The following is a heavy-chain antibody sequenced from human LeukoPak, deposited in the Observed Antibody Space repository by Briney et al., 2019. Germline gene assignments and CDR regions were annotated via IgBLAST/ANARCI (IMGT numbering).Heavy chain of an antibody. CDR1: GYTFTGYY. CDR2: INPNSGGT. D-gene: IGHD3-22*01. CDR3: ARDVNYDSSGYPTYYYYYGMDV. J-gene: IGHJ6*02. Sequence: GASVKVSCKASGYTFTGYYIHWVRQAPGQGLEWMGWINPNSGGTNYAQKFQGRVTMTRDTSISTAYMELSRLRSDDTAVYYCARDVNYDSSGYPTYYYYYGMDVWGQGTTVTVSS. V-gene: IGHV1-2*02.